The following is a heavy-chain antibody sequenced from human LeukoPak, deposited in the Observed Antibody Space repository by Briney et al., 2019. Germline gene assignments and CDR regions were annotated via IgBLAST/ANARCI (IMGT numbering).Heavy chain of an antibody. CDR2: ISGSGGST. Sequence: GGSLRLSCAASGFTFSSYAMSWVRQAPGKGLEWVSAISGSGGSTYYADSVKGRFTISRDNSKNTLYLQMNSLRAEDTAVYYCAKSGVIYDFWSGYYRSDPHASYYFDYWGQGTLVTVSS. CDR1: GFTFSSYA. CDR3: AKSGVIYDFWSGYYRSDPHASYYFDY. V-gene: IGHV3-23*01. J-gene: IGHJ4*02. D-gene: IGHD3-3*01.